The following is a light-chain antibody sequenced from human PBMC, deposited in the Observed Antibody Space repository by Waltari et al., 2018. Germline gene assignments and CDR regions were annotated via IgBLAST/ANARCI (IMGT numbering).Light chain of an antibody. CDR3: QHYVRLPVT. Sequence: EIVLTQSPGTLSLCPGERATLSCRAIQSVGTSLAWYRQQQGGQAPRLLIYGVSIRATGISDRFSGSGFGTDFSLTISGLEPEDSAVYYCQHYVRLPVTFGQGTTVEIK. CDR2: GVS. CDR1: QSVGTS. V-gene: IGKV3-20*01. J-gene: IGKJ1*01.